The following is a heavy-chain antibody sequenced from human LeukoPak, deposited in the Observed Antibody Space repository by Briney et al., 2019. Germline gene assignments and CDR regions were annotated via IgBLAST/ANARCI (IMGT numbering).Heavy chain of an antibody. CDR1: GFTFSPYA. CDR3: ARAPVRGAVAGVDY. J-gene: IGHJ4*02. Sequence: GGSLGLSCAASGFTFSPYALSWVRQAPGKGLEWVAVVTYDGNNKYYADSVKGRFTVSRDNSRNTVTLQMNSLRGEDTAVYYCARAPVRGAVAGVDYWGQGTLVTVSS. D-gene: IGHD6-19*01. V-gene: IGHV3-30-3*01. CDR2: VTYDGNNK.